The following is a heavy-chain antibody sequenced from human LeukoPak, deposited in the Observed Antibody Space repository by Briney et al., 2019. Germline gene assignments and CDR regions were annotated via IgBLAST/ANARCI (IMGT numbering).Heavy chain of an antibody. J-gene: IGHJ4*02. V-gene: IGHV4-34*01. CDR2: INHSGST. Sequence: SETLSLTCAVYGGSFSGYYWSWIRQPPGKGLDWIGEINHSGSTNYNPSLKSRVTISVDTSKNQFSLKLSSVTAADTAVYYCARGGYCSGGSCYSFDYWGQGTLVTVSS. D-gene: IGHD2-15*01. CDR1: GGSFSGYY. CDR3: ARGGYCSGGSCYSFDY.